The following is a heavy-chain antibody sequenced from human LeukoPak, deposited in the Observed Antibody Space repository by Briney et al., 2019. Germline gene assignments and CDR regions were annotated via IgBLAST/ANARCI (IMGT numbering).Heavy chain of an antibody. D-gene: IGHD6-19*01. V-gene: IGHV4-4*07. J-gene: IGHJ5*02. Sequence: SETLSLTCTVSGGSISSYYWSWIRQPAGEGLEWIGRIYTSGSTNYNHSLKSRVTMSVDTSKNQFSLTLSSVTAADTAVYYCARALHLRGAAVAGPNWFDPWGQGTLVTVSS. CDR2: IYTSGST. CDR1: GGSISSYY. CDR3: ARALHLRGAAVAGPNWFDP.